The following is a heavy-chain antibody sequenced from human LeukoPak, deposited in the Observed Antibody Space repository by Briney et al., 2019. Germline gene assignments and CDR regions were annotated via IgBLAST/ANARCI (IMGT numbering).Heavy chain of an antibody. CDR1: GFTFSTYG. CDR2: IWNDGSNK. CDR3: ARDAGLGTFGFFDY. V-gene: IGHV3-33*01. D-gene: IGHD7-27*01. J-gene: IGHJ4*02. Sequence: GGSLRLSCAASGFTFSTYGMHWVRQAPGKGLEWVAVIWNDGSNKYFIESVKGRFTISRDNSKNTLSLQMNSLRAEDTVVYYCARDAGLGTFGFFDYWGQGTLVTVSS.